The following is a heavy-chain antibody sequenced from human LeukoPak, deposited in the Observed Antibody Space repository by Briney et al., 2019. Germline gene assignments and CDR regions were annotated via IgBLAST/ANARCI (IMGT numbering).Heavy chain of an antibody. CDR1: GFTFSTYG. CDR3: ARGLPAGYGTSWYDC. J-gene: IGHJ5*01. Sequence: PGGSLRLSCAASGFTFSTYGMSWVRQAPGKGLEWVANIKHDGSEKYYVDSVKGRFTLSRDNAKSTLYLQMNRLRAGDTSVHYCARGLPAGYGTSWYDCWGQGTLVTVSS. V-gene: IGHV3-7*05. CDR2: IKHDGSEK. D-gene: IGHD6-13*01.